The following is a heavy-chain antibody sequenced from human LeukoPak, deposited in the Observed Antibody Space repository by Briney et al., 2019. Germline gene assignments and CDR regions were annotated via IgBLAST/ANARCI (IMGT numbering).Heavy chain of an antibody. CDR1: GGSFSGYY. D-gene: IGHD3-10*01. CDR2: INHSGST. Sequence: SETLSLTCAVYGGSFSGYYWSWIRQPPGKGLEWIGEINHSGSTNYNPSLKGRVTISVDTSKNQFSLKLSSLTAADTAVYHCARGRPGSSYIYWGQGTLVTVSS. J-gene: IGHJ4*02. V-gene: IGHV4-34*01. CDR3: ARGRPGSSYIY.